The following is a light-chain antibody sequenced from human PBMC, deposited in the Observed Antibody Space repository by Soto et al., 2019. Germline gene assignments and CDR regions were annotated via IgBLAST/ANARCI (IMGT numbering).Light chain of an antibody. CDR3: CSFTSSNTHA. V-gene: IGLV2-23*02. J-gene: IGLJ1*01. Sequence: QSVLTQPASVSGCPGQSITISCTGTSSDFGNYNLVSWYQQHPGKVPKLILFEVNKRPSGVSGRFSGSKSGNTASLTISGLQAEDEADYYCCSFTSSNTHAFGTGTKVTVL. CDR2: EVN. CDR1: SSDFGNYNL.